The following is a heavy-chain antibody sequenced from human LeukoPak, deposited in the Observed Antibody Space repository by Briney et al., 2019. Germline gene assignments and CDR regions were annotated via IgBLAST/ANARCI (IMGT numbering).Heavy chain of an antibody. Sequence: PSETLSLTCSGSNYSISNSLYWGWLRQPPGKGLEWVGSIYRSGSTFYNPSLKSRVTISLDTSKNQFSLKLSSVTAADTAVYFCARGTYGYYMDVWGKGTTVTVSS. D-gene: IGHD4-17*01. J-gene: IGHJ6*03. CDR3: ARGTYGYYMDV. CDR2: IYRSGST. CDR1: NYSISNSLY. V-gene: IGHV4-38-2*02.